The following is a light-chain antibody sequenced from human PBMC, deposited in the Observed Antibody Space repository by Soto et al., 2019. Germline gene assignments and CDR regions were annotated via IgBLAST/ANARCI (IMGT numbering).Light chain of an antibody. CDR1: SSNIGGNT. CDR2: SNN. CDR3: AAWDDSLNGVV. V-gene: IGLV1-44*01. J-gene: IGLJ2*01. Sequence: QSVLTQPPSASGTPGQRVAISCSGSSSNIGGNTVKWYQQLPGTAPKLLIYSNNQRPSGVPDRFSGSKSGTSASLAISGLQTEDEADYHCAAWDDSLNGVVFGGGPKLTVL.